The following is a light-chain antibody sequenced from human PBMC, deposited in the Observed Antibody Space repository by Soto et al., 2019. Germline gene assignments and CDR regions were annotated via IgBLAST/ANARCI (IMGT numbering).Light chain of an antibody. CDR2: AAS. V-gene: IGKV1-39*01. CDR3: QQSYSTPWYT. CDR1: QSISSY. J-gene: IGKJ2*01. Sequence: DIQMTQSPSSLSASVGDRVTITCRASQSISSYLNRYQQKPGKAPKLLIYAASSFQGGVPSRFSGSGSGTDFTLTISSLQPEDFATYYCQQSYSTPWYTFGQGTKLEIK.